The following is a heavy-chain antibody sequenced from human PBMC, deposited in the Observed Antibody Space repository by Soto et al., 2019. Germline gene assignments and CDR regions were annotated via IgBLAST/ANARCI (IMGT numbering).Heavy chain of an antibody. CDR2: INPHGGST. CDR1: RDTFTSYY. Sequence: ASVKVSCKAPRDTFTSYYINWVRQAPGQGLEWMGVINPHGGSTAYAQKFKGRVTLTRDTSASTVYMELSSLKSDDTAVYYCARPPGYISDWHYFDLWGQGTLVTVSS. D-gene: IGHD2-21*02. CDR3: ARPPGYISDWHYFDL. V-gene: IGHV1-46*01. J-gene: IGHJ4*02.